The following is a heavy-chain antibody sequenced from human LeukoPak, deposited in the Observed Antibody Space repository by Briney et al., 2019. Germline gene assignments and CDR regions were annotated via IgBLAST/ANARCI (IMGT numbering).Heavy chain of an antibody. CDR2: IFYTGNT. CDR3: SRHVNTFDY. Sequence: GSLRLSCAASGFTVSSNYMTWIRQPPGKGLEWIGSIFYTGNTYYNPSLRSRVTMSVDTSKNQFSLNLSSVTAADMAVYYCSRHVNTFDYWGQGTLVTVSS. CDR1: GFTVSSNY. J-gene: IGHJ4*02. V-gene: IGHV4-39*01.